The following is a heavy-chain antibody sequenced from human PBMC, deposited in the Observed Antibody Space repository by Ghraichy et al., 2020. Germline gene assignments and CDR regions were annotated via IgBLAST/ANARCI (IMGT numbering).Heavy chain of an antibody. D-gene: IGHD6-13*01. CDR3: ARRQQLARFDY. CDR2: IYYSGST. J-gene: IGHJ4*02. Sequence: SETLSLTCTVSGGSTSTSSYYWGWIRQPPGKGLEWIGSIYYSGSTYYNPSLKSRVTISADTSKNQFSLKLSSVTAADTAVYYCARRQQLARFDYWGQGTLVTVSS. CDR1: GGSTSTSSYY. V-gene: IGHV4-39*01.